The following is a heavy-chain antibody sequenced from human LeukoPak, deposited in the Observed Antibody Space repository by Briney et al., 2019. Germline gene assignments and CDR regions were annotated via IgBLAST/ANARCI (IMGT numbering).Heavy chain of an antibody. CDR2: MNPNSGNT. V-gene: IGHV1-8*01. D-gene: IGHD6-19*01. CDR3: AREDEWLAIDI. CDR1: GYTFTSYD. J-gene: IGHJ3*02. Sequence: ASVKVSCKASGYTFTSYDINWVRQATGQGLEWMGWMNPNSGNTGYAQKFQGRVTMTRNTSISTAYMELSSQRSEDTTVYYCAREDEWLAIDIWGQGTMVTVSS.